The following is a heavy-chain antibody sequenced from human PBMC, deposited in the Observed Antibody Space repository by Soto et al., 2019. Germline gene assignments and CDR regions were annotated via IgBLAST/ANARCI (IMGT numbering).Heavy chain of an antibody. CDR1: GFTFGNYI. CDR3: AREWSVANPGY. V-gene: IGHV3-30-3*01. Sequence: GGSLILSCASSGFTFGNYIMHLVRPAPGKGLEWVAVISKDGDKKYYADSVKGRFTISRDNSKNTLYLQMNSLRPEDTAVHYCAREWSVANPGYWGQGTQVTVSS. CDR2: ISKDGDKK. J-gene: IGHJ4*02. D-gene: IGHD5-12*01.